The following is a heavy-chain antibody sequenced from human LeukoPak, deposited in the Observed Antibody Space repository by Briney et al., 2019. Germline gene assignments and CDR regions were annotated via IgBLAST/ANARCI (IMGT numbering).Heavy chain of an antibody. CDR3: ARESLVATIAEDY. D-gene: IGHD5-12*01. Sequence: PGGSLRLSCAASGFTFSSYSMNWARQAPGKGLEWVSYISSSSSTIYYADSVKGRFTISRDNAKNSLYLQMNSLRAEDTAVYYCARESLVATIAEDYWGQGTLVTVSS. J-gene: IGHJ4*02. CDR1: GFTFSSYS. V-gene: IGHV3-48*04. CDR2: ISSSSSTI.